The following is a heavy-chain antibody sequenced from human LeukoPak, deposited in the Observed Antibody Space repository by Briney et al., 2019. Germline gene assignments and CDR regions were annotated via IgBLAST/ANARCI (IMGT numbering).Heavy chain of an antibody. Sequence: SETLSLTCTVSGGSISSYYWSWIRQPPGKGLEGIGYIYYSGSTNYNPSLKSRVTISVDTSKNQFSLKLRSVTAADTAVYYCARVGVAYCGGDCYSYYFDYWGQGTLVTVSS. CDR2: IYYSGST. CDR1: GGSISSYY. D-gene: IGHD2-21*02. V-gene: IGHV4-59*01. CDR3: ARVGVAYCGGDCYSYYFDY. J-gene: IGHJ4*02.